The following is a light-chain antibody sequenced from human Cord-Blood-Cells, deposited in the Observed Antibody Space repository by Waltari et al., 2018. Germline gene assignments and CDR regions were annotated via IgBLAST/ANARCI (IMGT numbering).Light chain of an antibody. CDR3: QAWDSSTAHVV. J-gene: IGLJ2*01. CDR2: QDS. V-gene: IGLV3-1*01. Sequence: SYELTQPPSVSVSPGQTASITCSGDKSGDQHACWYQQKPGQSPVLVIYQDSKRPSGIPERFSGSNSGNTATLTISGTQAMDEADYYCQAWDSSTAHVVFGGGTKLTVL. CDR1: KSGDQH.